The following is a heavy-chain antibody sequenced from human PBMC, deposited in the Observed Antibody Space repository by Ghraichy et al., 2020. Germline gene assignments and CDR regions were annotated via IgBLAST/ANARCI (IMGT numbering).Heavy chain of an antibody. CDR3: ASVGSGSYYPGY. CDR2: IIPIFGTA. CDR1: GGTFSSYA. V-gene: IGHV1-69*13. Sequence: SVKVSCKASGGTFSSYAISWVRQAPGQGLEWMGGIIPIFGTANYAQKFQGRVTITADESTSTAYMELSSLRSEDTAVYYCASVGSGSYYPGYWGQGTLVTVSS. J-gene: IGHJ4*02. D-gene: IGHD1-26*01.